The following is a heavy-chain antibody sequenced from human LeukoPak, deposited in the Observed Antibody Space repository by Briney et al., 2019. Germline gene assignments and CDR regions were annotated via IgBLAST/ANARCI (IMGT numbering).Heavy chain of an antibody. V-gene: IGHV3-30-3*01. J-gene: IGHJ1*01. D-gene: IGHD6-19*01. CDR2: ISYDGSNK. CDR1: GFTFSSYA. Sequence: GGSLRLSCAASGFTFSSYAMHWVRQAPGKGLEWVAVISYDGSNKYYADSVKGRFTISRDNSKNTLYPQMNSLRAEDTAVYYCARAEDSSGWYFLYWGQGTLVTVSS. CDR3: ARAEDSSGWYFLY.